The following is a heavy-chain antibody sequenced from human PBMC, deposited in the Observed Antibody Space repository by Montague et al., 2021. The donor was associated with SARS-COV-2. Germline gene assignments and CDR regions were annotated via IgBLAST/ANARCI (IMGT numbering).Heavy chain of an antibody. J-gene: IGHJ6*02. D-gene: IGHD1-26*01. Sequence: SETLSLTCAVYGGSFSGYYWSWIRQPPGKGLEWIGEINHSGSTNYNPSLKGRVTISVDTSKNQFSLKLSSVTAADTAVYYCARGLGRIEDVWGQGTTVTVSS. CDR1: GGSFSGYY. CDR2: INHSGST. CDR3: ARGLGRIEDV. V-gene: IGHV4-34*01.